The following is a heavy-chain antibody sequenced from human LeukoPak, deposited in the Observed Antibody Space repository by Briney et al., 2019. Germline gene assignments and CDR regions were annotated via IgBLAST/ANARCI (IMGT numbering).Heavy chain of an antibody. CDR1: GYSFTSYW. CDR3: AIKYYYYYGMDV. CDR2: IDPSDSYT. V-gene: IGHV5-10-1*01. J-gene: IGHJ6*02. Sequence: GESLKISCKGSGYSFTSYWISWVRQMPGKGLEWMGRIDPSDSYTNYSPSFQGHVTISADKSISTAYLQWSSLTASDTAMYYCAIKYYYYYGMDVWGQGTTVTVSS.